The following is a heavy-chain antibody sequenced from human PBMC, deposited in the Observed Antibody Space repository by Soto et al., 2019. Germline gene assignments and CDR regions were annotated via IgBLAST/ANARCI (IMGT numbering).Heavy chain of an antibody. Sequence: EVQLVESGGGLVQPGGSLRLSCAASGFTVNSNYMSWVRQAPGKGLEWVSVIYSGGNTIYADSVKGRFTISRDTSKNTLYLEMNSLRAEDTAVYYCARDHCSGGSCYFGEYFQHWGQGALVVVSS. D-gene: IGHD2-15*01. CDR2: IYSGGNT. CDR3: ARDHCSGGSCYFGEYFQH. V-gene: IGHV3-66*01. CDR1: GFTVNSNY. J-gene: IGHJ1*01.